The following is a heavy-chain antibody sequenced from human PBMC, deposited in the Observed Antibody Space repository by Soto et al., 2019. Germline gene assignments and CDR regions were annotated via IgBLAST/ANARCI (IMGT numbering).Heavy chain of an antibody. Sequence: SVKVSCKASGGTFSSYAISWVRQAPGQGLEWMGGIIPIFGTANYAQKFQGRVTITADESTSTAYMELSSLRSEDTAVYYCAREADRDGYNSDYFDYWGQGTLVTVSS. D-gene: IGHD5-12*01. V-gene: IGHV1-69*13. CDR3: AREADRDGYNSDYFDY. CDR1: GGTFSSYA. CDR2: IIPIFGTA. J-gene: IGHJ4*02.